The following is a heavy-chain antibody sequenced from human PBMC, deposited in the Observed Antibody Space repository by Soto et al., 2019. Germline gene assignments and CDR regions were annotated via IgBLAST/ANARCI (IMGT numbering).Heavy chain of an antibody. CDR3: AXRQRGIAAAAYDY. V-gene: IGHV4-39*01. J-gene: IGHJ4*02. CDR1: GGSISSSSYY. Sequence: TLSLTCTVSGGSISSSSYYWGWIRQPPGKGLEWIGSIYYSGSTYYNPSLKSRVTISVDTSKNQFSLKLSSVTAADTAVYYCAXRQRGIAAAAYDYWGQGTLVTVSS. D-gene: IGHD6-13*01. CDR2: IYYSGST.